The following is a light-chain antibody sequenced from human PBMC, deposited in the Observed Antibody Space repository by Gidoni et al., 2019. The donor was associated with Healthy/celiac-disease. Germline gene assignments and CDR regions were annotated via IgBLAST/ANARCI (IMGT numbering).Light chain of an antibody. CDR3: QAWDSSTGV. CDR1: TLGNKY. V-gene: IGLV3-1*01. J-gene: IGLJ1*01. CDR2: QDS. Sequence: SYELTQPPSVSVSPGQTASITCSGETLGNKYACWYQQKPGQSPVLVIYQDSKRPSGTPERFSGSNSGNTATLTISGTQAMDEADYYCQAWDSSTGVFGTGTKVTVL.